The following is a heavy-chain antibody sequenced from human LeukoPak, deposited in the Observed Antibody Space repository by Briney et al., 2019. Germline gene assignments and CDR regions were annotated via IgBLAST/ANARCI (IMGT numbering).Heavy chain of an antibody. CDR3: ARVGGVYWNDEGGWFDP. V-gene: IGHV4-61*02. D-gene: IGHD1-1*01. CDR2: IYTSGST. Sequence: PSQTLSLTCTVSGGSISSGSYYWSWIRQPAGKGLEWIGRIYTSGSTNYNPSLKSRVTISVDTSKNQFSLKLCSVTAAGTAVYYCARVGGVYWNDEGGWFDPWGQGTLVTVSS. J-gene: IGHJ5*02. CDR1: GGSISSGSYY.